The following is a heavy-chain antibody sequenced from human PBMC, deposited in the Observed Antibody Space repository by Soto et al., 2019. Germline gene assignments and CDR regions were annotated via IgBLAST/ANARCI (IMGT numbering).Heavy chain of an antibody. CDR2: ISGSGGRS. J-gene: IGHJ4*02. CDR1: GFTFSNYA. Sequence: EVQLLDSGGGLVQPGGSLRLSCAASGFTFSNYAMTWVRQGPGKGLEWVSGISGSGGRSYYADSVKGRFTISRDNSNSTLYLQINILRAEDTAVYYCAKAYFVWSSEQPYYFDYWGQGTLVTVAA. V-gene: IGHV3-23*01. CDR3: AKAYFVWSSEQPYYFDY. D-gene: IGHD3-16*01.